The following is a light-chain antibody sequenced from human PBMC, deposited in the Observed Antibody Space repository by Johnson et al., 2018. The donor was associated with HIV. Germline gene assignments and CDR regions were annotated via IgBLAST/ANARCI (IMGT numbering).Light chain of an antibody. CDR2: DNK. Sequence: SVLTQPPSVSAAPGQKVTISCSGSSSNIGNNYVSWYQQLPGTAPKLLIYDNKKRPSGISDRFSGSKSGTSATLGITGLQTGDEADYYCGTWDSSLSAYVFGTGTKVTVL. CDR3: GTWDSSLSAYV. CDR1: SSNIGNNY. V-gene: IGLV1-51*01. J-gene: IGLJ1*01.